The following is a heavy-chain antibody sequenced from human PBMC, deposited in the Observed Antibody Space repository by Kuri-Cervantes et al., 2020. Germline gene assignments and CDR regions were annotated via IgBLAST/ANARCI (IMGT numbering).Heavy chain of an antibody. CDR1: GFTFSDYY. D-gene: IGHD3-22*01. CDR3: AKATYYYDSSGYPLD. V-gene: IGHV3-11*01. Sequence: GGSLRLSCAASGFTFSDYYMSWIRQAPGKGLEWVSYISSSGSTIYYADSVKGRFTISRDNAKNSLYLQMNSLRAEDTAVYYCAKATYYYDSSGYPLDWGQGTLVTVSS. CDR2: ISSSGSTI. J-gene: IGHJ4*02.